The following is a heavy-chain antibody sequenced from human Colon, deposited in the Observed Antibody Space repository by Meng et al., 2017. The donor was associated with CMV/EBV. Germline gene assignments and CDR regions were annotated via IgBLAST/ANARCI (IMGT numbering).Heavy chain of an antibody. V-gene: IGHV3-33*07. Sequence: GGSLRLSCSASGFTIDWHAMYWVRQAPGKGLEWVASIWFDGSKKFYADSVKGRFTISRDNSRNMQFLEMNSPRDDDTAVYFCATGGGTEAAAAGVFDFWGQGTLVTVSS. CDR2: IWFDGSKK. CDR3: ATGGGTEAAAAGVFDF. D-gene: IGHD6-25*01. J-gene: IGHJ4*02. CDR1: GFTIDWHA.